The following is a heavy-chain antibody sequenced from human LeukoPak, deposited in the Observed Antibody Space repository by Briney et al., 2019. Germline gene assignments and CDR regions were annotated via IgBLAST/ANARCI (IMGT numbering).Heavy chain of an antibody. CDR3: ARTPYYYDSSGYFLHFDN. D-gene: IGHD3-22*01. J-gene: IGHJ4*02. CDR2: IYYSGST. V-gene: IGHV4-61*01. Sequence: SETLSLTCTVSGGSVSSGNYYWNWIRHPPGKGLEWIGYIYYSGSTNYNPSLKSRVTISVDTSKNQFSLKLSSVTAADTAVYYRARTPYYYDSSGYFLHFDNWGQGTLVTVSS. CDR1: GGSVSSGNYY.